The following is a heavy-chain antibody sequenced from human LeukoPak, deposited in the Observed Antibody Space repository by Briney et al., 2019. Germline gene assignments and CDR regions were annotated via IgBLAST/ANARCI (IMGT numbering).Heavy chain of an antibody. V-gene: IGHV3-23*01. CDR2: ISGSGGST. J-gene: IGHJ6*02. CDR1: GLTFSSYA. Sequence: GGSLRLSCAASGLTFSSYAMSWVRQAPGKGLEWVSAISGSGGSTYYADSVKGRFTISRDNSKNTLYLQMNSLRAEDTAVYYCAKRIDYYYYGMDVWGQGTTVTVSS. CDR3: AKRIDYYYYGMDV.